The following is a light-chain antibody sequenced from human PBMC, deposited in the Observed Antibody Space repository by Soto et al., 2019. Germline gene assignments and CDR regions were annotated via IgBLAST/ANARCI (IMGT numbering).Light chain of an antibody. V-gene: IGLV3-1*01. Sequence: SYALTQPPSVSVSPGQTASITCFGDELGNKYTFWYQQKPGQSPVVVISQDTERPSGIPERFSGSNSGNTATLTISGTQAMDEADYYCQVWDASTVVFGGGTKLTVL. CDR2: QDT. CDR3: QVWDASTVV. CDR1: ELGNKY. J-gene: IGLJ2*01.